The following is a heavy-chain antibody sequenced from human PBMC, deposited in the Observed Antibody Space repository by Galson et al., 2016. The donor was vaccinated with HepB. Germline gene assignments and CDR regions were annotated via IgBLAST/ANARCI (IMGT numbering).Heavy chain of an antibody. Sequence: SVKVSCKASGYSFSGYYIHWVRQAPGQGLEWVGQINPNTGDTNYAQQFQGRVTLTRDRSISTAFMELSRLRSDDTAVYYCTRGFDYFDYWGQGTLVTVSS. V-gene: IGHV1-2*06. D-gene: IGHD3-3*01. CDR2: INPNTGDT. J-gene: IGHJ4*02. CDR1: GYSFSGYY. CDR3: TRGFDYFDY.